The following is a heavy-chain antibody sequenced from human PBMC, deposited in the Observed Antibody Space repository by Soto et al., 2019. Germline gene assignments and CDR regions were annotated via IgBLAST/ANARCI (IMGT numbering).Heavy chain of an antibody. V-gene: IGHV2-5*02. J-gene: IGHJ4*02. D-gene: IGHD6-6*01. Sequence: QITLKESGPTLMKPTQTLTLTCTFSGFSLSTSDVGVGWIRQPPGKALEWLALIYWDDDKRYRPSLKSRLTITKDTSKNQVVLTMTNMDPVDTATYYCAHSKYSRSSFDYWGQGTLVTVSS. CDR2: IYWDDDK. CDR1: GFSLSTSDVG. CDR3: AHSKYSRSSFDY.